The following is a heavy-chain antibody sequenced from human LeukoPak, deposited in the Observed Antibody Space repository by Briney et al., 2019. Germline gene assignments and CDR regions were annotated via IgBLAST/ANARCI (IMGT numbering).Heavy chain of an antibody. CDR1: GFTLSNYW. Sequence: PGGSLRLSCAASGFTLSNYWMSWVRQAPGKGLEWVAVISYDGSNKYYADSVKGRFTISRDNSKNTLYLQMNSLRAEDTAVYYCAKDALGMVTDYFDYWGQGTLVTVSS. V-gene: IGHV3-30*18. CDR2: ISYDGSNK. CDR3: AKDALGMVTDYFDY. J-gene: IGHJ4*02. D-gene: IGHD5-18*01.